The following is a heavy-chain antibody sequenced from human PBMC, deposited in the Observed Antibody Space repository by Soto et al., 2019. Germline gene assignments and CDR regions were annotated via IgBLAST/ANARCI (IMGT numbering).Heavy chain of an antibody. CDR1: GGSMSKFY. V-gene: IGHV4-4*07. Sequence: SETLSLTCSVSGGSMSKFYWSWIRKTAGKGLEWMGRVYATGTSDYNSSLRSRIAMSVDISKKTFSLRLRSVTAADTGVYYCVRDGSKTLRDCFDPWGQGILVT. D-gene: IGHD4-17*01. CDR3: VRDGSKTLRDCFDP. J-gene: IGHJ5*02. CDR2: VYATGTS.